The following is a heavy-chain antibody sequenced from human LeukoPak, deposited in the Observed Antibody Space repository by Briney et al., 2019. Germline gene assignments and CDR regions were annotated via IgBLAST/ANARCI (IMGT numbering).Heavy chain of an antibody. CDR1: GGSISSSSYY. V-gene: IGHV4-39*07. CDR2: IYYSGST. Sequence: SETLSLTCTVSGGSISSSSYYWGWIRQPPGKGLEWIGSIYYSGSTYYNPSLKSRVTTSVDTSKNQFSLKLSSVTAADTAVYYCARVSPSMIVVATSTFDYWGQGTLVTVSS. D-gene: IGHD3-22*01. J-gene: IGHJ4*02. CDR3: ARVSPSMIVVATSTFDY.